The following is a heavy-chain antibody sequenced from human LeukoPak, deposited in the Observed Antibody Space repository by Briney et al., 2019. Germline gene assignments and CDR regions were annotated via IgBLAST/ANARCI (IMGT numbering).Heavy chain of an antibody. CDR3: ARMAVSYYYDSSTYSPVAFDV. Sequence: SETLSLTCNVSGYSISSGFYWGWIRQSPGEGLEGIATIFHSGSIFYNPSLKGRVSLSVDTSQNQFSLELNSVTAADTAVYYCARMAVSYYYDSSTYSPVAFDVWGQGTMVTVSS. CDR2: IFHSGSI. J-gene: IGHJ3*01. V-gene: IGHV4-38-2*02. D-gene: IGHD3-22*01. CDR1: GYSISSGFY.